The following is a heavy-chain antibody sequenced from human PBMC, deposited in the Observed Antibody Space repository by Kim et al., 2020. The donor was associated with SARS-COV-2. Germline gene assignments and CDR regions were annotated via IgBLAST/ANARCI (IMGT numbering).Heavy chain of an antibody. CDR3: AREKPNGGGIAVAGPSFDY. Sequence: ASVKVSCKASGYTFTSYYMHWVRQAPGQGLEWMGIINPSGGSTSYAQKFQGRVTMTRDTSTSTVYMELSSLRSEDTAVYYCAREKPNGGGIAVAGPSFDYWGQGTLVTVSS. CDR2: INPSGGST. J-gene: IGHJ4*02. V-gene: IGHV1-46*01. D-gene: IGHD6-19*01. CDR1: GYTFTSYY.